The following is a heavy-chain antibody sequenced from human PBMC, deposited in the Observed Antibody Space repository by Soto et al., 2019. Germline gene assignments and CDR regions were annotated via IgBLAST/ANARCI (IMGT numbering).Heavy chain of an antibody. D-gene: IGHD3-3*01. CDR1: GFTFSSYG. V-gene: IGHV3-33*01. Sequence: PGGSLRLSCAASGFTFSSYGMHWVRQAPGKGLEWVAVIWYDGSNKYYADSVKGRFTISRDNSKNTLYLQMNSLRAEDTAVYYCARERTIFGGNMDVWGQGTTVTVSS. CDR3: ARERTIFGGNMDV. CDR2: IWYDGSNK. J-gene: IGHJ6*02.